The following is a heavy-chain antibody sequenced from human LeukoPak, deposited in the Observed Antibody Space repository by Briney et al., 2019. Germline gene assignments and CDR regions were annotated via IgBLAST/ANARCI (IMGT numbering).Heavy chain of an antibody. CDR1: GYTFTSYD. D-gene: IGHD6-13*01. V-gene: IGHV1-8*01. J-gene: IGHJ4*02. CDR3: AREAAGVDY. CDR2: MNPNSGNT. Sequence: DSVKVSCKASGYTFTSYDINWVRKATGQGLEWMGWMNPNSGNTGYAQKFQGRVTMTRNTSISTAYMELSSLRSEDTAVYNCAREAAGVDYWGQGTLVSVSS.